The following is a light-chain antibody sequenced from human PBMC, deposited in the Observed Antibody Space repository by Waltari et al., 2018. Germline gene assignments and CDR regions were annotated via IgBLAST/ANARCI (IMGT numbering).Light chain of an antibody. CDR1: QAISTY. CDR2: SSS. CDR3: QQSYSAPLA. Sequence: DTLMTQSPSPLPASVGDRVTITCRASQAISTYVNWYQQTPGMAPKLLIFSSSTLHRGVSSRFSGSGSGTEFTLTISNLQPDDFATYYCQQSYSAPLAFGGGTKLDI. V-gene: IGKV1-39*01. J-gene: IGKJ4*01.